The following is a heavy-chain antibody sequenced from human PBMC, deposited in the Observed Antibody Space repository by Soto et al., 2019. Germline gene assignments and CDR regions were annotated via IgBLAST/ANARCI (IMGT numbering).Heavy chain of an antibody. CDR1: GYTFTSYD. CDR3: ARDSQTYCSIGICFRGWFDT. CDR2: MNPNSGNT. Sequence: GASVKVSCKASGYTFTSYDINWVRQATGQGLEWMGWMNPNSGNTVYAQNFQGRVTMTRNTSISTAYMELSSLRSEDTAVYYCARDSQTYCSIGICFRGWFDTWGQGTLVTVSS. V-gene: IGHV1-8*01. D-gene: IGHD2-8*01. J-gene: IGHJ5*02.